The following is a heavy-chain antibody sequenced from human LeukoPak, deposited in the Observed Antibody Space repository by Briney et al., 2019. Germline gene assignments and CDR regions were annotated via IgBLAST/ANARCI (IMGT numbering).Heavy chain of an antibody. D-gene: IGHD2-2*01. CDR3: ARGLGDIVVVDGMYV. Sequence: GRSLRLSCAASGFTFSSYGMHWVRQAPGKGLEWVAVIWYDGSNKYYADSVKGRFTISRDNSKNTLYLQMNSLRAEDTAVYYCARGLGDIVVVDGMYVWRQGTTVTVSS. V-gene: IGHV3-33*01. J-gene: IGHJ6*02. CDR2: IWYDGSNK. CDR1: GFTFSSYG.